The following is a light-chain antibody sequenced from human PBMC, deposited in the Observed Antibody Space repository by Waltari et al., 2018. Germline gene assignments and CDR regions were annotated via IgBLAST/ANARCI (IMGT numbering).Light chain of an antibody. CDR3: SSYTTSNTLWV. J-gene: IGLJ3*02. V-gene: IGLV2-14*03. CDR2: HVN. CDR1: SSDVGDYNF. Sequence: QSALTQPASVSGSPGQSITISCTGTSSDVGDYNFVSWYQQQPGKAPQLIISHVNSRPSGVSNRFSGSKSGNTASLTISELQAEDGADYYCSSYTTSNTLWVFGGGTKLTVL.